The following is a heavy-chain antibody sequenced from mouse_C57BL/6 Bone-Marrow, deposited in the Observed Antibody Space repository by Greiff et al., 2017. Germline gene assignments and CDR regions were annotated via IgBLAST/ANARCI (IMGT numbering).Heavy chain of an antibody. Sequence: VQLKESGPELVKPGASVKIPCKASGYTFTDYNMDWVKQSHGKSLEWIGDINPNNGGTIYNQKFKGKATLTVDKSSSTAYMELRSLTSEDTAVYYWARFYYCHYYAMDYWGQGTSVTVSS. CDR1: GYTFTDYN. CDR2: INPNNGGT. V-gene: IGHV1-18*01. J-gene: IGHJ4*01. CDR3: ARFYYCHYYAMDY. D-gene: IGHD2-1*01.